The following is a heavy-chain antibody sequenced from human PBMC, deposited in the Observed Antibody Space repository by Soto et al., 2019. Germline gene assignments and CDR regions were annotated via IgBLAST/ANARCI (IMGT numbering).Heavy chain of an antibody. V-gene: IGHV3-23*01. J-gene: IGHJ4*02. CDR2: ISGSGGST. CDR1: GFTFSSYA. Sequence: LRLSCAASGFTFSSYAMSWVRQAPGKGLEWVSAISGSGGSTYYADSVKGRFTISRDNSKNTLYLQMNSLRAEDTAVYYCAKGSYSGSYYRLPFDYWGQGTLVTVSS. D-gene: IGHD1-26*01. CDR3: AKGSYSGSYYRLPFDY.